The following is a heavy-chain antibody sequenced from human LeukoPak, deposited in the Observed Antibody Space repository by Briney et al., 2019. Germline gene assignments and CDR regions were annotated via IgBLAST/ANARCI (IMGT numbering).Heavy chain of an antibody. CDR2: IKQDGSEK. CDR3: ARDFVVGDYVAAYFDY. J-gene: IGHJ4*02. Sequence: PGGSQRLSCAASGFTFSSYWMSWVRQAPGKGLEWVANIKQDGSEKYYVDSVKGRFTISRDNAKNSLYLQMNSLRAEDTAVYYCARDFVVGDYVAAYFDYWGQGTLVTVSS. D-gene: IGHD4-17*01. V-gene: IGHV3-7*01. CDR1: GFTFSSYW.